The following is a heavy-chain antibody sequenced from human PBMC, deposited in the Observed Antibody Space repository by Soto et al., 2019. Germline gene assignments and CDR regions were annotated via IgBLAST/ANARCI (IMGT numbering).Heavy chain of an antibody. J-gene: IGHJ6*02. D-gene: IGHD3-22*01. CDR2: TIPMFSTT. V-gene: IGHV1-69*12. Sequence: QVQLVQSGAEVKKPESSVRVSCKASGGTFNSYAITWVRQAPGQGLEWMGGTIPMFSTTNYAEKFQGRVTITADEPTNTASRELSSMRSEDTAVYYCTRCGIRYHSIGYYLGIDGMDVWGQGTTVIVSS. CDR1: GGTFNSYA. CDR3: TRCGIRYHSIGYYLGIDGMDV.